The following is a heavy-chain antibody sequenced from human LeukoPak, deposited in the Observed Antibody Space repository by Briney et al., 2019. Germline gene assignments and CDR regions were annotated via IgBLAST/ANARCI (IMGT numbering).Heavy chain of an antibody. CDR3: AKEYKGGWPFDY. CDR1: GFALTSYS. J-gene: IGHJ4*02. D-gene: IGHD1-1*01. Sequence: PGGSLRLSCAVSGFALTSYSMSWVRQAPGKGLQWVSGIGGSGGRTYYADSMKGRFTISRDTSKNTLYLQMSSLRAEDTAIYYCAKEYKGGWPFDYWGQGTLVTVSS. V-gene: IGHV3-23*01. CDR2: IGGSGGRT.